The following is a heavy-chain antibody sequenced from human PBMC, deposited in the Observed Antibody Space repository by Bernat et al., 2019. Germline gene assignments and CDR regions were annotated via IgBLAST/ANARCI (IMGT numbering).Heavy chain of an antibody. D-gene: IGHD1-14*01. CDR3: AKVLSPTEPPDWYYFDY. CDR2: ISGSGGST. V-gene: IGHV3-23*01. Sequence: EVQLLESGGGLVQPGGSLRLSCAASGFTFSSYAMSWVRQAPGKGLEWVSAISGSGGSTYYADSVKGRFTISRDNSKNTLYLQMNSLRAEDTAVYYCAKVLSPTEPPDWYYFDYWGQGTLVTVSS. J-gene: IGHJ4*02. CDR1: GFTFSSYA.